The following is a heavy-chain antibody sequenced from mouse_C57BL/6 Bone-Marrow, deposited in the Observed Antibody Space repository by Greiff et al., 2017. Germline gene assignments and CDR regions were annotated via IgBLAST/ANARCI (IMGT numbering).Heavy chain of an antibody. CDR2: ILPGSGST. Sequence: LVESGAELMKPGASVKLSCKATGYTFTGYWIEWVKQRPGHGLEWIGEILPGSGSTNYNEKFKGKATFTADTSSNTAYMQLSSLTTEDSAIYYCARAANYYGSSLVFDYWCQGTTLTVSS. CDR1: GYTFTGYW. D-gene: IGHD1-1*01. CDR3: ARAANYYGSSLVFDY. V-gene: IGHV1-9*01. J-gene: IGHJ2*01.